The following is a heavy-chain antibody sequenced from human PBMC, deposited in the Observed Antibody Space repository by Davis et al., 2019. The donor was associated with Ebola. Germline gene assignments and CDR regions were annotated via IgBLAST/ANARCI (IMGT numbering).Heavy chain of an antibody. J-gene: IGHJ6*03. D-gene: IGHD3-3*01. CDR1: GFTFSSHG. Sequence: PGGSLRLSCAASGFTFSSHGMHWVRQAPGKGLEWVSGIGVGGDITYYADSVKGRFTVSRDNSMNTLYLQMNSLRAEDTAIYYCAKLRLESYDFWGAYIDVWGKGTTVAVSS. CDR2: IGVGGDIT. CDR3: AKLRLESYDFWGAYIDV. V-gene: IGHV3-23*01.